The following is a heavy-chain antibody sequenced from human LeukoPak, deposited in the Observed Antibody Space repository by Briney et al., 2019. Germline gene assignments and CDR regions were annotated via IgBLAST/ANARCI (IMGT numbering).Heavy chain of an antibody. D-gene: IGHD3-3*01. CDR3: ARDEKNIPTYYDFWSGYYDTWFDP. J-gene: IGHJ5*02. CDR1: GFTFSSYA. CDR2: ISGSGGST. V-gene: IGHV3-23*01. Sequence: GGSLRLSCAASGFTFSSYAMSWVRQAPGKGLEWVSAISGSGGSTYYADSVKGGFTISRDNSKNTLYLQMNSLRAEDTAVYYCARDEKNIPTYYDFWSGYYDTWFDPWGQGTLVTVSS.